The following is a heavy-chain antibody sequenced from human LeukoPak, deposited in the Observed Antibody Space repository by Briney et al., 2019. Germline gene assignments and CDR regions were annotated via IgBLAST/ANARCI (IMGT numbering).Heavy chain of an antibody. J-gene: IGHJ3*02. Sequence: GALRLSCAASGFPFISYAMSWVRQVPGKGLEWVSAISGSGGSTYYADSVKGRFTISRDNSKNTLYLQMNSLRAEDTAVYYCAKLTTVTTDHDAFDIWGQGTMVTVSS. CDR1: GFPFISYA. V-gene: IGHV3-23*01. D-gene: IGHD4-17*01. CDR2: ISGSGGST. CDR3: AKLTTVTTDHDAFDI.